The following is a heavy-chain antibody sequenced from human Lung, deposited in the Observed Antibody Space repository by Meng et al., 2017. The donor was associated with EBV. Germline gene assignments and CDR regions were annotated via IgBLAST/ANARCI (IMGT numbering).Heavy chain of an antibody. CDR3: ARGRYELIWGLFDP. CDR1: GGTFSSYA. J-gene: IGHJ5*02. V-gene: IGHV1-2*04. Sequence: QGQRVQSGAEGKKPGSLVKVSCKASGGTFSSYAISWVRQAPGQGLEWMGWINPNTGGTKYAQKFQGWVTLTRDTSISTAYMELSRLRSDDTAVYYCARGRYELIWGLFDPWGQGTLVTVSS. CDR2: INPNTGGT. D-gene: IGHD1-1*01.